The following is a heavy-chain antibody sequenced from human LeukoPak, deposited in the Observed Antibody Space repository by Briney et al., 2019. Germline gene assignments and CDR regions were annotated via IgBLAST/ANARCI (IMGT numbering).Heavy chain of an antibody. D-gene: IGHD6-13*01. CDR1: VGSFSGYY. CDR3: ARGVTVGSSSWYLWFDP. J-gene: IGHJ5*02. V-gene: IGHV4-34*01. Sequence: SDTLSLTCALYVGSFSGYYWSGIRQPPGKALECIVQINHSGSTNYNPSLKSRVTISVDTSKNQFSLKLSSVTAADTAVYYCARGVTVGSSSWYLWFDPWGQGTLVTVSS. CDR2: INHSGST.